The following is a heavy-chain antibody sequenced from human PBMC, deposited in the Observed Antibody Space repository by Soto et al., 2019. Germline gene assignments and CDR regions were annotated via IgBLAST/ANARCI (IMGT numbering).Heavy chain of an antibody. V-gene: IGHV4-59*01. Sequence: SETLSLTCTVSGGSISSYYWSWIRQPPGKGLEWIGYIYYSGSTNYNPSLKSRVTISVDTSKNQFSLKLSSVTAADTAVYYCARVKAEYYDILTGYYGIDYWGQGTLVTVSS. CDR1: GGSISSYY. CDR2: IYYSGST. CDR3: ARVKAEYYDILTGYYGIDY. J-gene: IGHJ4*02. D-gene: IGHD3-9*01.